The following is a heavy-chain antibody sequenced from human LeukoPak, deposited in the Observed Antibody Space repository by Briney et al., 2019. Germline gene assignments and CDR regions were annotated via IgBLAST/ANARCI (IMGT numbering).Heavy chain of an antibody. V-gene: IGHV3-23*01. CDR3: AKEDLYGSVKWFDP. J-gene: IGHJ5*02. D-gene: IGHD3-10*01. Sequence: GRSLRLSCAASGFTFTIYAMTWVRQAPGKGLEWVSAISGSGGSTYYADSVKGRFTISRDNSKNTLYLQMSSLRAEDTAVYYCAKEDLYGSVKWFDPWGQGTLVTVSS. CDR2: ISGSGGST. CDR1: GFTFTIYA.